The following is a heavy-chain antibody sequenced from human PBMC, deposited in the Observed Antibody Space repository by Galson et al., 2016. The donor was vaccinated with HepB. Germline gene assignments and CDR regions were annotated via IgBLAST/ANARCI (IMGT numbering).Heavy chain of an antibody. CDR2: INSDGTIS. Sequence: SLRLSCAASGFAFSSHWMHWVRQAPGKGLMWVARINSDGTISNYADSVKGRFTISRDNAKNTPYSEMNSLRAEDTAVYNCVRDHSVVPATAYNWFDPWGQGTLVTVSS. CDR1: GFAFSSHW. CDR3: VRDHSVVPATAYNWFDP. J-gene: IGHJ5*02. V-gene: IGHV3-74*01. D-gene: IGHD2-21*02.